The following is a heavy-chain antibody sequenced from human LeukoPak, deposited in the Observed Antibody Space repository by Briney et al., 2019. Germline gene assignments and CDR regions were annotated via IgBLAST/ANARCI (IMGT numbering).Heavy chain of an antibody. Sequence: SETLSLTCTVSGGSISSYYWSWIRQPPGKGLEWIGYIYYSGSTNYNPSLKSRVTISVDTSKNQFSLKLSSVTAADTAVYYCARLEGSVWFFDYWGQGILVTVSS. CDR3: ARLEGSVWFFDY. CDR1: GGSISSYY. D-gene: IGHD6-19*01. V-gene: IGHV4-59*08. CDR2: IYYSGST. J-gene: IGHJ4*02.